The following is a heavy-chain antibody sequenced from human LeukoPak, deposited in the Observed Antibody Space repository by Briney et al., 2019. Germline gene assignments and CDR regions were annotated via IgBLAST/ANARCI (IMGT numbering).Heavy chain of an antibody. CDR2: ISYDGSNK. CDR3: ARDLGYCSSTSCPFSYYFDY. D-gene: IGHD2-2*01. CDR1: GVTFSSYA. Sequence: GGSLRLSCAASGVTFSSYAMHWVRQAPGKGLEWVAVISYDGSNKYYADSVKGRFTISRDNSKNTLYLQMNSLRAEDTAVYYCARDLGYCSSTSCPFSYYFDYWGQGTLVTVSS. J-gene: IGHJ4*02. V-gene: IGHV3-30*04.